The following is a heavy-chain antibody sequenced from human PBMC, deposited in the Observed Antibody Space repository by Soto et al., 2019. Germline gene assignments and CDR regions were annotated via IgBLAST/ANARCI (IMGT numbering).Heavy chain of an antibody. Sequence: QVQLQESGPGLVKPSETLSLTCTVSGGSISSYYWSWIRQPPGKGLEWIGYIYYSGSTNYNPSLKSRVXXSXDXXKNQFSLKLSSVTAADTAVYYCAREAVAGIAVVDIWGQGTMVTVSS. V-gene: IGHV4-59*01. CDR2: IYYSGST. CDR1: GGSISSYY. J-gene: IGHJ3*02. CDR3: AREAVAGIAVVDI. D-gene: IGHD6-19*01.